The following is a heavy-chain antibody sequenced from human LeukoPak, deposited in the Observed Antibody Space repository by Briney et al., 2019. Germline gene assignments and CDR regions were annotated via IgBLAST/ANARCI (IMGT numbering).Heavy chain of an antibody. V-gene: IGHV3-23*01. CDR3: AKVGFSEMEWLLYSDH. CDR1: GLTFSSYA. CDR2: ISGSSGHT. D-gene: IGHD3-3*01. J-gene: IGHJ4*02. Sequence: GGSLRLSCAASGLTFSSYAMSWVRQAPGKGLEWVSAISGSSGHTYYADSVKGRFTISRDNSKNTLYLQMNSLRAGDTAVYYCAKVGFSEMEWLLYSDHWGQGTLVTVPS.